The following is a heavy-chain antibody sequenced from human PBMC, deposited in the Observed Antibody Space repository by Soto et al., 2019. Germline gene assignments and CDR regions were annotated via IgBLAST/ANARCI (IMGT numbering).Heavy chain of an antibody. CDR1: GGSISSGGYS. D-gene: IGHD3-3*01. CDR2: IYHSGST. V-gene: IGHV4-30-2*01. CDR3: AVGKAVLRFLEWFSQADYGMDV. Sequence: PSETLSLTCAVSGGSISSGGYSWSWIRQPPGKGLEWIGYIYHSGSTYYNPSLKSRVTISVDRSKNQFSLKLSSVTAADTAVYYCAVGKAVLRFLEWFSQADYGMDVWGQGTTVTVSS. J-gene: IGHJ6*02.